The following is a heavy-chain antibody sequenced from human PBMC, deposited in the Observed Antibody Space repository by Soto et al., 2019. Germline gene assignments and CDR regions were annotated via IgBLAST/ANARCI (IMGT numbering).Heavy chain of an antibody. Sequence: SHTLSLTCAISGDSVSSNSAAWDLIRQSPSRGLEWLGRTYYRSKWYNDYAVSVKSRITINPDTSKNQFSLQLNSVTPEDTAVYYCARGSRLRPGDSYGMEVWGQGTTVTVSS. CDR2: TYYRSKWYN. CDR3: ARGSRLRPGDSYGMEV. CDR1: GDSVSSNSAA. J-gene: IGHJ6*02. D-gene: IGHD6-25*01. V-gene: IGHV6-1*01.